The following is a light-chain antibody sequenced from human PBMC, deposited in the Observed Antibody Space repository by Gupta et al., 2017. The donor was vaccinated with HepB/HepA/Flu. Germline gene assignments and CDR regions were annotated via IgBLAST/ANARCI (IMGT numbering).Light chain of an antibody. Sequence: SSELTQPPSVSVSPGQTASITCSGDKLGNKYASWYHQKPGQSPVLVIYQDEKRPSGIPERFSGSKSGNTETRTISGTQTMDESYYYCPAWERSVVFGGGTKLTVL. CDR1: KLGNKY. J-gene: IGLJ2*01. V-gene: IGLV3-1*01. CDR3: PAWERSVV. CDR2: QDE.